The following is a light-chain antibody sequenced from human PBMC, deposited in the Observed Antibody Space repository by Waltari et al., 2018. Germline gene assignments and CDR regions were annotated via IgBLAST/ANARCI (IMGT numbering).Light chain of an antibody. Sequence: SALTQPRPVSGSPAQSVTLPCTRPRSDLGGCNSVSWYPQHPGKAPKLMIYDVNNRPSGVPDRFSGSKSGNTASLTISGLQAEDEADFYCCSYAGSYILVFGGGTKLTVL. CDR1: RSDLGGCNS. J-gene: IGLJ2*01. V-gene: IGLV2-11*01. CDR2: DVN. CDR3: CSYAGSYILV.